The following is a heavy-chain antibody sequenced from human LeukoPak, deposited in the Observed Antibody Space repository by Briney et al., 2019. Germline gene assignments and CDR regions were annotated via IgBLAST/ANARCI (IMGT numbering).Heavy chain of an antibody. CDR1: GFTFSSYS. CDR2: IGSSGTYI. CDR3: LPTAEKIDS. D-gene: IGHD4-17*01. J-gene: IGHJ4*02. Sequence: GGSLRLSCAASGFTFSSYSMNWVRQAPGKGLEWVSAIGSSGTYIYYADSVKGRFIISRDNAKNSLSPQMNSLRAEDTAVYYCLPTAEKIDSWGQGTLVTVSS. V-gene: IGHV3-21*01.